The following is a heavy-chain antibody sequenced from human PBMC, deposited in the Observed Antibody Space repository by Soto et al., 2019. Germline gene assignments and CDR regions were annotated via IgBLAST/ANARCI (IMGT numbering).Heavy chain of an antibody. CDR1: GGTFSSYA. Sequence: SVKVSCKASGGTFSSYAISWVRQAPGQGLEWMGGIIPIFGTANYAQKFQGRVTITADESTSTAYMELSSLRSEDTAVYYCARSGSGSPDYYYYYGMDVWGQGTTVTVSS. CDR3: ARSGSGSPDYYYYYGMDV. D-gene: IGHD3-10*01. J-gene: IGHJ6*02. CDR2: IIPIFGTA. V-gene: IGHV1-69*13.